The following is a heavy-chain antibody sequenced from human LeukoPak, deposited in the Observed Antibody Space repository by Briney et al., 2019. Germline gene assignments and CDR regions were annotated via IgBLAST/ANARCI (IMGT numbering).Heavy chain of an antibody. CDR3: GRSRLGYAYVY. D-gene: IGHD5-18*01. V-gene: IGHV3-21*04. J-gene: IGHJ4*02. CDR1: GFTFSIYS. Sequence: GGSLRLSCAASGFTFSIYSMNWVRQAPGKGLEWVSFISSSSSYIYYADSVKGRFTISRDNAKSSLYLQMNSLRAEDTAVYYCGRSRLGYAYVYWGQGTLVTVSS. CDR2: ISSSSSYI.